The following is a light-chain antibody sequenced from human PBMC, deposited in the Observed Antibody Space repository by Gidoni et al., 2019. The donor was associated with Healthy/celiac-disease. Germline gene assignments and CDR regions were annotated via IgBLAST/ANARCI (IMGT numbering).Light chain of an antibody. Sequence: ENVLTPSPATLSLSPGERATLFCRASQSISSSYLAWYQQKPGQSPRLLIYGASSRATGIPDRFSGSGSGTDFTLTISRLDHEDFAVYYCQQYDSSPTFGQGTKVEFK. V-gene: IGKV3-20*01. CDR3: QQYDSSPT. CDR1: QSISSSY. J-gene: IGKJ1*01. CDR2: GAS.